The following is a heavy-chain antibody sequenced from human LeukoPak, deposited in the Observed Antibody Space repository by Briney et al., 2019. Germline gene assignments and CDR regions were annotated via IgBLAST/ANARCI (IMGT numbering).Heavy chain of an antibody. CDR3: ATPARWNDYYYFDY. J-gene: IGHJ4*02. Sequence: GASVKVSCKASGYTFTGYYMHWVRQAPGQGLEWMGWINPNSGGTNYAQKFQGRVTMTRDTSISTAYMELSRLRSDDTAVYYCATPARWNDYYYFDYWGQGTLVTVSS. CDR1: GYTFTGYY. CDR2: INPNSGGT. V-gene: IGHV1-2*02. D-gene: IGHD1-1*01.